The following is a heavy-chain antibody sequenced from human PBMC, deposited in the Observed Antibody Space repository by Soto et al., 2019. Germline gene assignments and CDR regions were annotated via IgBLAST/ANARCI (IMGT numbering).Heavy chain of an antibody. CDR1: GFTSAGFHFPTNA. V-gene: IGHV3-23*01. Sequence: EVQLLDSGGGLVQPGGSLRLSCAASGFTSAGFHFPTNAMSWVRQAPGKGLEWVSSISGDGSSTYYADSVKGRFTISRDNSKNTLYLQMNSVRAEDTAIYYCAKLRGPYWHLLFFDYWGQGTLVTVSS. CDR2: ISGDGSST. CDR3: AKLRGPYWHLLFFDY. D-gene: IGHD2-8*02. J-gene: IGHJ4*02.